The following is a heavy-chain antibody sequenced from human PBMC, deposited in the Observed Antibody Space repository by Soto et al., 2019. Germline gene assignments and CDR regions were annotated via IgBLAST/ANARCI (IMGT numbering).Heavy chain of an antibody. CDR2: ISFDGSNQ. Sequence: QVQLVESGGGVVQPGRSLRLSCAASGFAFSSHPMHWVRQAPGKGLEWVAVISFDGSNQYYPDSVRGRFTISRDNSKNTLYLQMSSLRAEVTALYYCARGVDSSGWAEVYDSWGQGTMVTVSS. V-gene: IGHV3-30-3*01. CDR1: GFAFSSHP. D-gene: IGHD6-19*01. J-gene: IGHJ3*02. CDR3: ARGVDSSGWAEVYDS.